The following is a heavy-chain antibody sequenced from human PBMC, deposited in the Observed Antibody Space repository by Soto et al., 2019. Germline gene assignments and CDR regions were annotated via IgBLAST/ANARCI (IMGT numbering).Heavy chain of an antibody. Sequence: GGSLRLSCAASGFTFSSYSMNWVRQAPGKGLEWVSSISSSSSYIYYADSVKGRFTISRDNAKNSLYLQMNSLRAEDTAVYYCGRDKSAVAGLFDYWGRGTLVTVSS. D-gene: IGHD6-19*01. V-gene: IGHV3-21*01. CDR1: GFTFSSYS. CDR3: GRDKSAVAGLFDY. CDR2: ISSSSSYI. J-gene: IGHJ4*02.